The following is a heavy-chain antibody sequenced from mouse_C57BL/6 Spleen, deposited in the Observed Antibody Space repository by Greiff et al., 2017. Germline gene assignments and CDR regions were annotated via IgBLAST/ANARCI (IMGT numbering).Heavy chain of an antibody. D-gene: IGHD2-10*01. V-gene: IGHV1-55*01. CDR3: ARAYYGNPNDY. Sequence: QVQLQQSGAELVKPGASVKMSCKASGYTFTSYWITWVKQRPGQGLEWIGDIYPGSGSTNYNEKFKSKATLTVDTSSSTAYMQLSSLTSEDSAVYYCARAYYGNPNDYWGQGTTLTVSS. CDR1: GYTFTSYW. J-gene: IGHJ2*01. CDR2: IYPGSGST.